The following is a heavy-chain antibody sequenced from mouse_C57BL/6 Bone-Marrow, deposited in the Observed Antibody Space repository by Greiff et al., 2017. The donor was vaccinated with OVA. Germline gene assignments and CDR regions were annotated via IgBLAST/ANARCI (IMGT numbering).Heavy chain of an antibody. Sequence: VKLQQPGAELVRPGTSVKLSCKASGYTFTSYWMHWVKQRPGQGLEWIGEIDPSDSYTNYTQKFQGKATLTVDTSSITAYMQLSSLTSEDSAVYYCARSPWYGSYAMDYWGQGTSVTVSS. CDR3: ARSPWYGSYAMDY. V-gene: IGHV1-59*01. CDR2: IDPSDSYT. J-gene: IGHJ4*01. CDR1: GYTFTSYW. D-gene: IGHD2-10*02.